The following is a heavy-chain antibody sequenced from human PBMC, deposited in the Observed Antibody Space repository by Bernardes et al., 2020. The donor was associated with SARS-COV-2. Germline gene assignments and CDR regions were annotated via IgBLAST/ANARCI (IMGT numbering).Heavy chain of an antibody. D-gene: IGHD6-25*01. CDR2: INGNSGGT. Sequence: ASLKVSCKASGYTFTTYHMNWVRQAPGQGLEWMGWINGNSGGTNYAQKFQGRVTMTRDTSISTAYMELSRLRSDDTAVYYCARRYSSGFSAFDLWGQGTMVTGSS. V-gene: IGHV1-2*02. CDR1: GYTFTTYH. J-gene: IGHJ3*01. CDR3: ARRYSSGFSAFDL.